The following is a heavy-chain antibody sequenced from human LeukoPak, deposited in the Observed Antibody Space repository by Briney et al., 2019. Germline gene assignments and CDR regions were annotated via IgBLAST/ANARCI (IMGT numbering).Heavy chain of an antibody. Sequence: ASVKVSCKASGYTFTNYGISWVRQAPGQGLEWMGWISGYNDNTNYAQKLQARVTMTTDTSTSTAYMELRSLRSDDTAVYYCARDSSSWFYYYYGMDVRGQGTTVTVSS. CDR2: ISGYNDNT. J-gene: IGHJ6*02. V-gene: IGHV1-18*01. D-gene: IGHD6-13*01. CDR3: ARDSSSWFYYYYGMDV. CDR1: GYTFTNYG.